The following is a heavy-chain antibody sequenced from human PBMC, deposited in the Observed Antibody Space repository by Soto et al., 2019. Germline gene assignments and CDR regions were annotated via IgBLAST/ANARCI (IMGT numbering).Heavy chain of an antibody. D-gene: IGHD1-26*01. CDR3: ARDDEGGSDCDLGY. J-gene: IGHJ4*02. Sequence: QAHLVESGGGVVQPGRSLTLSCAVSGFTFSSHYMHWVRQAPGKGLEWVALISSDGNSKYYADSVKGRFTTSRDNSKNTMYQQMNSLRVEDTAVYYCARDDEGGSDCDLGYWGQGALVTVSS. V-gene: IGHV3-30-3*01. CDR1: GFTFSSHY. CDR2: ISSDGNSK.